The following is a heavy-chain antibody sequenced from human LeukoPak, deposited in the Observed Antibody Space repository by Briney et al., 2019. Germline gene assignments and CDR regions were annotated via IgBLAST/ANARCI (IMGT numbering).Heavy chain of an antibody. CDR2: ISAYNGNT. Sequence: GASVKVSCKASGYTFTSYGISWVRQAPGQGLEWMGWISAYNGNTNYAQKLQGRVTMTTDTSTSTAYMELRSLRSDDTAVYYCARTHEDIVVVVAEQGWFDPWGQGTLVTVSS. J-gene: IGHJ5*02. CDR1: GYTFTSYG. D-gene: IGHD2-15*01. V-gene: IGHV1-18*01. CDR3: ARTHEDIVVVVAEQGWFDP.